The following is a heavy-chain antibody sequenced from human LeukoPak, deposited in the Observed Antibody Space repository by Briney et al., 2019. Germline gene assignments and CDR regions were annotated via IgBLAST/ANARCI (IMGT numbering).Heavy chain of an antibody. V-gene: IGHV3-11*06. J-gene: IGHJ4*02. D-gene: IGHD3-9*01. CDR2: ISSSSSYT. CDR1: GGSFSGYY. CDR3: ARVRYFDWSLSDY. Sequence: KPSETLSLTCAVYGGSFSGYYWSWIRQAPGKGLEWVSYISSSSSYTNYADSVKGRFTISRDNAKNSLYLQMNSLRAEDTAVYYCARVRYFDWSLSDYWGQGTLVTVSS.